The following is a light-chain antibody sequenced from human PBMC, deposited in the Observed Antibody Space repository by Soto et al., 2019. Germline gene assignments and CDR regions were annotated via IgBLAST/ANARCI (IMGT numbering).Light chain of an antibody. Sequence: QSVLTQPPSVSGAPGQRVTISCTESSSNIGAGYDVHWYQQLPGTVPKLLIYANSNRPSGVPDRFSGSKSGTSASLAITGLQAEDEADYYCQSYDSSLSAWVFGGGTKLTVL. CDR3: QSYDSSLSAWV. CDR2: ANS. CDR1: SSNIGAGYD. V-gene: IGLV1-40*01. J-gene: IGLJ3*02.